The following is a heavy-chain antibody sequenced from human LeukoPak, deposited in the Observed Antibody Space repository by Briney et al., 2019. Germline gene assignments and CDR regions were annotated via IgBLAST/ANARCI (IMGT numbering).Heavy chain of an antibody. D-gene: IGHD6-13*01. J-gene: IGHJ4*02. CDR1: AFTFSDYS. V-gene: IGHV3-48*01. Sequence: GGSLRLSCAASAFTFSDYSMNWVRQAPGKGLEWISYISGRSSTIYYADSVRGRFTISRDNAKNSMYLQMNSLRAEDTAVYYCAKGSSSSRPYYFDYWGQGTLVTVSS. CDR3: AKGSSSSRPYYFDY. CDR2: ISGRSSTI.